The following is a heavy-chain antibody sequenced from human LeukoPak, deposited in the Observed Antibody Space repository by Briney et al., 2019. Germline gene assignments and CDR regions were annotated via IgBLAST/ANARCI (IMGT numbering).Heavy chain of an antibody. D-gene: IGHD4-23*01. CDR3: ARLGGGNSRYYYYYYMDV. J-gene: IGHJ6*03. Sequence: SETLSLTCTVSGGSISSSSYYGGGIRQPPGKGLEWIGSIYYSGSTYYNPSLKSRVTISVDTCKNQFSLKLRYVTAAATAVYYCARLGGGNSRYYYYYYMDVWGKGTTVTVSS. V-gene: IGHV4-39*01. CDR1: GGSISSSSYY. CDR2: IYYSGST.